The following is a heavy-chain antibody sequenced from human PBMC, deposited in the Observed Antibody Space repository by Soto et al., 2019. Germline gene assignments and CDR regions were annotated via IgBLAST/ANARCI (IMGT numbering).Heavy chain of an antibody. CDR1: GFPFISHW. J-gene: IGHJ4*02. V-gene: IGHV3-7*01. CDR3: ARDGVEAGLYLDY. Sequence: GESLRHSCTASGFPFISHWMCWFRQAPGTGLEWVATINQGGSEKYYVDSVKGRFTISRDNAKNSLYLQVNSLRVEDTAVYYCARDGVEAGLYLDYWGLG. D-gene: IGHD6-13*01. CDR2: INQGGSEK.